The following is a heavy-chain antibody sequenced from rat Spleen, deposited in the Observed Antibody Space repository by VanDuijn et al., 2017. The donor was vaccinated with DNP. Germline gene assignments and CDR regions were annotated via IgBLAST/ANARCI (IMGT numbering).Heavy chain of an antibody. J-gene: IGHJ4*01. D-gene: IGHD4-2*01. CDR1: GFTFNTYW. CDR3: AKDQHWYAMDA. Sequence: EVQLVETGGDLVPPGRSLKLSCVASGFTFNTYWMFWIRQAPGKGLEWVATINPDGGYTSYSDSVKGRFTISRDNAENSIYLQMNSLRSDDTATYFCAKDQHWYAMDAWGQGTSVTVSS. CDR2: INPDGGYT. V-gene: IGHV5-58*01.